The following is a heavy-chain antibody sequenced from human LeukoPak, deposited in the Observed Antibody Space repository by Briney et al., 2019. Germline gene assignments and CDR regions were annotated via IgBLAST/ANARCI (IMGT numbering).Heavy chain of an antibody. D-gene: IGHD3-22*01. CDR1: GGSISSSSHY. V-gene: IGHV4-39*07. J-gene: IGHJ4*02. Sequence: PSETLSLTCTVSGGSISSSSHYWGWIRQPPGKGLEWIGSINYSGSTYYNPSLWSRVTISVDTSNNQFSLKLSSVTAADTAVYYCARGALGDYYYVIDYWGQGTLVTVSS. CDR2: INYSGST. CDR3: ARGALGDYYYVIDY.